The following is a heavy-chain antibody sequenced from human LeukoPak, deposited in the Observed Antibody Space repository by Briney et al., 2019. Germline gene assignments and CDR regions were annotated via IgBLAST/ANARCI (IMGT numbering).Heavy chain of an antibody. Sequence: PSETLSLTCTVSGGSISSYYWSWIRQPPGKGLEWIGYIYYSGSTNYNPSLKSRVTISVDTSKNQFSLKLSSVTAADTAVYYCARGLKGYTYYFDYWGQGTLVTVSS. J-gene: IGHJ4*02. CDR3: ARGLKGYTYYFDY. CDR2: IYYSGST. D-gene: IGHD1-1*01. V-gene: IGHV4-59*01. CDR1: GGSISSYY.